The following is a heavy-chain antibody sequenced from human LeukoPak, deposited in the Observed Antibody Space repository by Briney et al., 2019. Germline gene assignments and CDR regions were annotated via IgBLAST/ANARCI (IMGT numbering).Heavy chain of an antibody. Sequence: GSSVKVSCKASGGTFSSYAISWVRQAPGQGLEWMGRIIPILGIANYARKFQGRVTITADKSTSTAYMELSSLRSEDTAVYYCARQGFGELNWFDPWGQGTLVTVSS. V-gene: IGHV1-69*04. CDR1: GGTFSSYA. J-gene: IGHJ5*02. D-gene: IGHD3-10*01. CDR2: IIPILGIA. CDR3: ARQGFGELNWFDP.